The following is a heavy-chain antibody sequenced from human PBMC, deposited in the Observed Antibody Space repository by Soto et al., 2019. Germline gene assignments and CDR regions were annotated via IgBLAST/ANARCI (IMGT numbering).Heavy chain of an antibody. CDR1: GFTFGDYA. Sequence: GGSLRLSCTASGFTFGDYAMSWVRQAPGKGLEWVGFIRSKAYGGTTEYAASVKGRFTILRDDSKSIAYLQMNSLKTEDTAVYYCTSPGYSSGWPQGSVCWCQGTLVTVFS. CDR3: TSPGYSSGWPQGSVC. CDR2: IRSKAYGGTT. J-gene: IGHJ4*02. V-gene: IGHV3-49*04. D-gene: IGHD6-19*01.